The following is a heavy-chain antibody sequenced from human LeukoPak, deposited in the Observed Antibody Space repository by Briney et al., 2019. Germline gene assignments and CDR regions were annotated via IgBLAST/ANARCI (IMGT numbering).Heavy chain of an antibody. CDR3: ARDRDSSGLYGGADL. J-gene: IGHJ5*02. CDR1: GVSFSVSN. D-gene: IGHD6-19*01. Sequence: GRSLRLSCAASGVSFSVSNMNWGRQAPGEGLEWVSDISSTNGHTYYADSVNGRFTISRDTAKNSLYLQMNSLRVEDTAIYFCARDRDSSGLYGGADLWGQGVLVTVSS. V-gene: IGHV3-21*03. CDR2: ISSTNGHT.